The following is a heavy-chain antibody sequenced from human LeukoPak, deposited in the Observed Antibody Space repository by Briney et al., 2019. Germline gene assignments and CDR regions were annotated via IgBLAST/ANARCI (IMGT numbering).Heavy chain of an antibody. CDR1: EYSFTTYW. CDR2: IYPSDSDT. V-gene: IGHV5-51*01. Sequence: GASLKISCKVSEYSFTTYWFGWVRQMPEKGLEWMGVIYPSDSDTRYSPSFQARVPISADNPISTATLHWGSLKATDTARYSCARHWGYGSGSYYSYFYGMDVWGQGTTVTVSS. D-gene: IGHD3-10*01. J-gene: IGHJ6*01. CDR3: ARHWGYGSGSYYSYFYGMDV.